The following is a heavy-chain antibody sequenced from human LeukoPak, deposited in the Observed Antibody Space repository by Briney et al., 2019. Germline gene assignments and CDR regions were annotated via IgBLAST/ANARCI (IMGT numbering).Heavy chain of an antibody. CDR1: GGTFSSYA. D-gene: IGHD4-17*01. Sequence: GASVKVSCKASGGTFSSYAISWVRQAPGQGLEWMGGIIPIFGTANYAQKFQGRVTITADESTSTAYMELSSLRSEDTAVYYCARVVAPYGDYGDYFDYWGQGTLVTVSS. CDR3: ARVVAPYGDYGDYFDY. CDR2: IIPIFGTA. V-gene: IGHV1-69*13. J-gene: IGHJ4*02.